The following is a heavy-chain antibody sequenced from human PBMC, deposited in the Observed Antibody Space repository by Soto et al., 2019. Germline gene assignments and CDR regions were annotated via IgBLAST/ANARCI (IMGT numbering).Heavy chain of an antibody. D-gene: IGHD6-13*01. V-gene: IGHV1-18*01. CDR3: EREAAVMAAAGPDY. J-gene: IGHJ4*02. CDR1: GYTFSTYG. Sequence: QVQLVQSGAEVKKPGASVKVSCKASGYTFSTYGISWVRQAPGQGLEWMEWISAYNGDTETNYAQKFQGRVTMTTDTSTSAAYMELRNLRSDDTAVYYCEREAAVMAAAGPDYWGQGTLVTVSS. CDR2: ISAYNGDTET.